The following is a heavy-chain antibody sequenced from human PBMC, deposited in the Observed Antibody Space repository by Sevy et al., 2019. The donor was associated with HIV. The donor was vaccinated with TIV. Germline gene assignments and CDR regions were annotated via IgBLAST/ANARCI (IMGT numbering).Heavy chain of an antibody. D-gene: IGHD4-17*01. CDR2: INSVSGVT. V-gene: IGHV1-2*02. J-gene: IGHJ6*02. Sequence: ASVKVSCKASGYIFTDYYIHWVRQAPGQGLEWMAWINSVSGVTNYAQRFQGEVTVTRDTSLDTAYLDLSRLKSNDTAIYFCARLTTKPTSDLYGMDVWGQGTTVTVSS. CDR1: GYIFTDYY. CDR3: ARLTTKPTSDLYGMDV.